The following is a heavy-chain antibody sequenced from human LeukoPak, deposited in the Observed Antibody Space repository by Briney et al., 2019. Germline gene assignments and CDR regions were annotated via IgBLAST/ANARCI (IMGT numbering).Heavy chain of an antibody. CDR2: IYYSGNT. V-gene: IGHV4-61*01. Sequence: SETLSLTCTVSGYSISSGYYWGWIRQPPGKGLEWIGYIYYSGNTNYNPSLKSRVTISIDTSKNQFSLKLTSVTAADTAVYYCARSGYSSGWSFDYWGQGTLVTVSS. CDR1: GYSISSGYY. D-gene: IGHD6-19*01. J-gene: IGHJ4*02. CDR3: ARSGYSSGWSFDY.